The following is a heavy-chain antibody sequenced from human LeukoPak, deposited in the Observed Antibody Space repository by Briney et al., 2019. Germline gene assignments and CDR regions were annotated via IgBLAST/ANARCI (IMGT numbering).Heavy chain of an antibody. J-gene: IGHJ4*02. CDR1: GYRFTSYD. CDR3: ARDGPTAAPFDY. D-gene: IGHD2-2*01. V-gene: IGHV1-46*01. Sequence: ASVKVSCKASGYRFTSYDMHWVRQAPGQGLEWMGIINPSGGSTSYAQRFQGRVAMTRDTSTTTGYMEVNSLTSEDTAVYFCARDGPTAAPFDYWGQGTLVTVSS. CDR2: INPSGGST.